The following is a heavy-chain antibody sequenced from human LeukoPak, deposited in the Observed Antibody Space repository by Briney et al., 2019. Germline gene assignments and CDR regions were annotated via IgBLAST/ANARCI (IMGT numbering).Heavy chain of an antibody. CDR1: GYTFTSYG. CDR2: ISAYNGNT. J-gene: IGHJ4*02. V-gene: IGHV1-18*01. CDR3: TRELATFTWDF. D-gene: IGHD5-12*01. Sequence: ASVKVSCKASGYTFTSYGISWVRQAPGQGLEWMGWISAYNGNTNYAQKLQGRVTMTTDTSTSTAYMELSSLTSEDTAVYYCTRELATFTWDFWGQGTLVTVSS.